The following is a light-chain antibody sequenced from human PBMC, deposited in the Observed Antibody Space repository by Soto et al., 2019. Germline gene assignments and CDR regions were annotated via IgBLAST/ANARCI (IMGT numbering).Light chain of an antibody. V-gene: IGKV1-33*01. CDR1: QDISKN. J-gene: IGKJ5*01. CDR3: QQYDNSLPIT. CDR2: DAS. Sequence: IQMTQSPSSLSASVGDRVTITCQASQDISKNLNWYQQKPGKAPKLLIYDASSLQTGVPSRFSGRGSATHFTITICSLQPEDVATDYCQQYDNSLPITSGQGTRLEIK.